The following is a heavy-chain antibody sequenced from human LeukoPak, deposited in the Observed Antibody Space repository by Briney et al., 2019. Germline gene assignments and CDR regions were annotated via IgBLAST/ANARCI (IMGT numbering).Heavy chain of an antibody. CDR1: GFTFSSYA. CDR3: AKDSAKKYDDY. CDR2: ISGSGSST. D-gene: IGHD2/OR15-2a*01. Sequence: GGSLRLSCAASGFTFSSYAMSWVRQAPGKGLEWVSGISGSGSSTNYADSVKGRFTISRDNSKNTPYLQMNSLRAEDTAVYYCAKDSAKKYDDYWGQGTLVTVSS. J-gene: IGHJ4*02. V-gene: IGHV3-23*01.